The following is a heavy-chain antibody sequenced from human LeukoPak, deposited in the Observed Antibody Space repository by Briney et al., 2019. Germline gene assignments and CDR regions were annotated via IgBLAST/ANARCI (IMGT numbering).Heavy chain of an antibody. CDR3: AKAARWGDFWSGGNWFDP. CDR1: GFTFSSYG. Sequence: GGSLRLSCAASGFTFSSYGMHWVRQAPGKGLEWVAVIWYDGSNKYYADSVKGRFTISRDNSKNTLYLQMNSLRAEDTAVYYCAKAARWGDFWSGGNWFDPWGQGTLVTVSS. CDR2: IWYDGSNK. D-gene: IGHD3-3*01. J-gene: IGHJ5*02. V-gene: IGHV3-33*06.